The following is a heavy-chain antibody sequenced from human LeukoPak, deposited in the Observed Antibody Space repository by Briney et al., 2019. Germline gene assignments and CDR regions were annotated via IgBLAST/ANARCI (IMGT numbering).Heavy chain of an antibody. CDR1: GGSFSDYY. Sequence: SETLSLTCAVYGGSFSDYYWSWIRQPPGKGLEWIGEINHSGSTNYNPSLKSRVTISVDTSKNQFSLKLSSVTAADTAVYYCARVPAVAGQYYFDYWGQGTLVTVSS. V-gene: IGHV4-34*01. D-gene: IGHD6-19*01. CDR2: INHSGST. J-gene: IGHJ4*02. CDR3: ARVPAVAGQYYFDY.